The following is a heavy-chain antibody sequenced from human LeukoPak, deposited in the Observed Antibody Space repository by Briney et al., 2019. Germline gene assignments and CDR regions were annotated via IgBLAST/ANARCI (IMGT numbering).Heavy chain of an antibody. J-gene: IGHJ4*02. D-gene: IGHD5-18*01. CDR2: IYHSGST. V-gene: IGHV4-4*02. CDR1: GGSISSSNW. CDR3: ARRGYSYGRTPYYFDY. Sequence: SETLSLTCAVSGGSISSSNWWSWVRQPPGKGLEWIGEIYHSGSTNYNPSLKSRVTISVDKSKNQFSLKLSSVTAADTAVYYCARRGYSYGRTPYYFDYWGQGTLVTVSS.